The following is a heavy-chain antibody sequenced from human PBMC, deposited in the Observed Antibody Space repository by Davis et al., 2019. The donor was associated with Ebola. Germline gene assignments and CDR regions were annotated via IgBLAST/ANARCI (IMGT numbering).Heavy chain of an antibody. J-gene: IGHJ4*02. CDR3: ARTPQKRLYSEDY. V-gene: IGHV3-48*04. Sequence: GESLKISCAASGFTFSSYAMHWVRRAPGKGLEWVSYISSSGSTIYYADSVKGRFTISRDNAKNSLYLQMNSLRAEDTAVYYCARTPQKRLYSEDYWGQGTLVTVSS. D-gene: IGHD4-11*01. CDR1: GFTFSSYA. CDR2: ISSSGSTI.